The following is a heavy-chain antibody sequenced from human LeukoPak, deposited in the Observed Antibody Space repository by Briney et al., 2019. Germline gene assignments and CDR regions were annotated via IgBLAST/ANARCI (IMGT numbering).Heavy chain of an antibody. Sequence: GGSLRLSCAASGFTFSSYAMSWVRQAPGKRLEWVSAISGSGGSTYYADSVKGRFTISRDNSKNTLYLQMNSLRAEDTAVYYCASTMVRGVPPWDYFDYWGQGTLVTVSS. D-gene: IGHD3-10*01. V-gene: IGHV3-23*01. CDR2: ISGSGGST. CDR1: GFTFSSYA. CDR3: ASTMVRGVPPWDYFDY. J-gene: IGHJ4*02.